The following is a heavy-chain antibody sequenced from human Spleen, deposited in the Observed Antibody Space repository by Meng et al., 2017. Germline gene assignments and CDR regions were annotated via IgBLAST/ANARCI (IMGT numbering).Heavy chain of an antibody. Sequence: GGSLRLSCAASGFTFDDYGMSWVRQAPGKGLEWVSGINWSGGSTGYADSVKGRFTISRDNAKNSLYLQMNSLRAEDTALYYCARAAYYYGSGRRYYYYGMDVWGQGTTVTVS. V-gene: IGHV3-20*04. D-gene: IGHD3-10*01. CDR1: GFTFDDYG. CDR3: ARAAYYYGSGRRYYYYGMDV. CDR2: INWSGGST. J-gene: IGHJ6*02.